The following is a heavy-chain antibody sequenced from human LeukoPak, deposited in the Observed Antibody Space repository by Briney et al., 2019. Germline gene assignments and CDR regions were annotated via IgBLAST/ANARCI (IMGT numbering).Heavy chain of an antibody. V-gene: IGHV3-33*01. CDR3: ARDACPNGVCHSTYGIDV. CDR2: IWYDGSIK. Sequence: GGSLRLSCAASRFLFSAFGIHWVRQAPGKGLEWVAIIWYDGSIKYYADSVKGRFTISRDNSKNMLYLQMNSLRAKDTAVYYCARDACPNGVCHSTYGIDVWGQGTTVSVSS. D-gene: IGHD2-8*01. CDR1: RFLFSAFG. J-gene: IGHJ6*02.